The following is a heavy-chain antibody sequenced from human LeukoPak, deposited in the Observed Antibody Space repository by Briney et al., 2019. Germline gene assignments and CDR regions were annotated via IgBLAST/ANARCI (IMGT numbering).Heavy chain of an antibody. Sequence: GSSVKVSCKASGGTFSSYAISWVRQAPGQGLEWMGRIIPILGIANYAQKFQGRVTITADKSTSTAYMELSSLSPEDTAVYYCGTGMPIDYWGQGTLVTVSS. CDR2: IIPILGIA. CDR1: GGTFSSYA. J-gene: IGHJ4*02. CDR3: GTGMPIDY. V-gene: IGHV1-69*04. D-gene: IGHD1-14*01.